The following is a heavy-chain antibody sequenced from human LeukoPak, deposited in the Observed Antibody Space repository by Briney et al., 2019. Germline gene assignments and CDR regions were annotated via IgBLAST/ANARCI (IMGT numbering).Heavy chain of an antibody. CDR2: IYYSGST. V-gene: IGHV4-59*01. CDR1: GGSISSYY. D-gene: IGHD3-10*02. CDR3: ARGDGPMFD. J-gene: IGHJ4*02. Sequence: PSETLSLTCTVSGGSISSYYWSWIRQPPGKGLEWIGYIYYSGSTNYNPSLKSRVTISVDTSKNQFSLKLSSVTAADTAVYYCARGDGPMFDWGQGTLVTVSS.